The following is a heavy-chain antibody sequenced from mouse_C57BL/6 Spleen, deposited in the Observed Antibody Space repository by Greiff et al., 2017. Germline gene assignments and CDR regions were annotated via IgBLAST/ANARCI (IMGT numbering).Heavy chain of an antibody. CDR3: ARGSKTAMDY. J-gene: IGHJ4*01. CDR2: IDPSDSNT. CDR1: GYTFTSYW. Sequence: QVQLQQPGAELVKPGASVKLSCKASGYTFTSYWMPWVKQRPGQGLEWIGEIDPSDSNTNYNQKFKGKATLTVDTSSSTAYMQLSSLTSEDSAVYYCARGSKTAMDYWGQGTSVTVSS. V-gene: IGHV1-50*01.